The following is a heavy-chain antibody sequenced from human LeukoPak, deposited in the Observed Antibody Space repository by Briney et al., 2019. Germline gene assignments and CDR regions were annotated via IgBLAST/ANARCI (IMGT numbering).Heavy chain of an antibody. CDR1: GYTFTGYY. V-gene: IGHV1-2*02. Sequence: ASVKVSCKASGYTFTGYYIHWVRQAPGQGLEWMGWIYSNNGGTDYAQKFQGRVTMTRDTSISTAYMEASRVRSDDTAVYYCARGFRTGDMTTFAHWGQGTLVTVSS. CDR3: ARGFRTGDMTTFAH. CDR2: IYSNNGGT. J-gene: IGHJ4*02. D-gene: IGHD2-15*01.